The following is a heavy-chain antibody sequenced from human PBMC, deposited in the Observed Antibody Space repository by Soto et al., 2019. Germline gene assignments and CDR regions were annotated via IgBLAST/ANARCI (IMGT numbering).Heavy chain of an antibody. J-gene: IGHJ6*02. CDR1: GGTFSSYA. V-gene: IGHV1-69*01. Sequence: QVQLVQSGAAVKKPGSSVKVSCKASGGTFSSYAISWVRQAPGQGLEWMGGIIPIFGTANYAQKFQGRVTITADESTSTAYMELSSLRSEDTAVYYCSRDHGSGRPILYGMDVWGQGTTVTVSS. CDR2: IIPIFGTA. D-gene: IGHD3-10*01. CDR3: SRDHGSGRPILYGMDV.